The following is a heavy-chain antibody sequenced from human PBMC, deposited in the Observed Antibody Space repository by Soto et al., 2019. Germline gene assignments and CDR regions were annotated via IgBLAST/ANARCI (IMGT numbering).Heavy chain of an antibody. CDR3: ARDVAATGAARWLDP. Sequence: VQVVESGGGVVQSGRSLRLSCEASGFPFGRHGMHWVRQAPGKGLEWVAFIWYDGSHKDYAASVRGRFTISKDDSKNTLYLEMDNLRGEDTAIYYCARDVAATGAARWLDPWGQGTLVSVSS. J-gene: IGHJ5*02. D-gene: IGHD6-13*01. CDR1: GFPFGRHG. V-gene: IGHV3-33*01. CDR2: IWYDGSHK.